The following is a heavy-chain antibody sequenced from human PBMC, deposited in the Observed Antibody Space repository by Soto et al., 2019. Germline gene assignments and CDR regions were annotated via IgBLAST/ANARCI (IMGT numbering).Heavy chain of an antibody. V-gene: IGHV4-34*01. CDR1: GGSFSGYY. CDR3: GSRWAYGMDV. CDR2: INHSGST. Sequence: QVQLQQWGAGLLKPSETLSLTCAVYGGSFSGYYWSWIRQPPGKGLEWIGEINHSGSTNYNPSLKSRVTISVDTSKNQFYLKLSSVTAADTAVYYCGSRWAYGMDVWGQGTTVTVSS. J-gene: IGHJ6*02.